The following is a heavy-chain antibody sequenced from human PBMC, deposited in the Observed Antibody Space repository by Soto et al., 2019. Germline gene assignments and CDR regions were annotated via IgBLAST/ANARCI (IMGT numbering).Heavy chain of an antibody. CDR2: ISASGGST. V-gene: IGHV3-23*01. D-gene: IGHD3-10*01. CDR1: GFTFSSYA. Sequence: GSLRLSCAASGFTFSSYAMSWVRQAPGKGLEWVSAISASGGSTYYGDSVKGRFTISRDKSKNTLYLQMNSLRAEDTAVYYCAKGSAGSGSYYNSYWGQGTLVTVSS. J-gene: IGHJ4*02. CDR3: AKGSAGSGSYYNSY.